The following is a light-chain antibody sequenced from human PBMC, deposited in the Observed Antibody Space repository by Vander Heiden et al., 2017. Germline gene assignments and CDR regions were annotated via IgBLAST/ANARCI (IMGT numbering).Light chain of an antibody. V-gene: IGKV4-1*01. CDR1: QSVLYSSNNKNY. CDR2: WAS. J-gene: IGKJ2*01. CDR3: QQYYSTPYT. Sequence: DIVMNQSPDSLAVSLGERATINCKSSQSVLYSSNNKNYLAWYQQKPGQPPKLLIYWASTRESGVPDRFSGSGSGTHFTLTISSLQAEDVAVYYCQQYYSTPYTFGQGTKLEIK.